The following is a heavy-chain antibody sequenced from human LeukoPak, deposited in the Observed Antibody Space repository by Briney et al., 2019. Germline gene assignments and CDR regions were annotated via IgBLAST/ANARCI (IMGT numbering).Heavy chain of an antibody. CDR2: IKQDGSKK. CDR1: GLPFSSYW. D-gene: IGHD6-13*01. J-gene: IGHJ4*02. Sequence: GGSLRLSCVASGLPFSSYWMTWVRQAPGKGLEWVANIKQDGSKKSYVDSVKGRFTISRDNAQNSLYLQMNSLRAEDTAIYYCATSTAAAGTDWGQGTLVTVSS. CDR3: ATSTAAAGTD. V-gene: IGHV3-7*03.